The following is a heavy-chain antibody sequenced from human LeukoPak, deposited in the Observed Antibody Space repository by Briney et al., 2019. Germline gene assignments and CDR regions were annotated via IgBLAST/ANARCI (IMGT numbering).Heavy chain of an antibody. V-gene: IGHV4-39*01. CDR2: VYYRGST. J-gene: IGHJ4*02. D-gene: IGHD5-18*01. CDR3: ARLDRRFGYGYVDY. CDR1: SASISGSSFY. Sequence: SETLSLTCTVSSASISGSSFYWGWIRQPPGKGLEWIGTVYYRGSTYYTPSLKSRVTTSVDRSNNQFSLNLNSVTAADTAVYYCARLDRRFGYGYVDYWGQGTLVTVSS.